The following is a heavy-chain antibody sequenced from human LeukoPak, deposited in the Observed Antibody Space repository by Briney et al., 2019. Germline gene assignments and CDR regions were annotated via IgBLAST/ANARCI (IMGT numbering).Heavy chain of an antibody. D-gene: IGHD3-16*01. V-gene: IGHV3-23*01. CDR2: VSGSGDAT. CDR1: GFTFSSYA. J-gene: IGHJ4*03. Sequence: GGSLRLSCAASGFTFSSYAMNWVRQAPGKGLEWVSTVSGSGDATYYADSVKGRFTISRDNSKNTLYMQMNSLRAEDTAVYYCAKFLSHLGLWGQGTLVTVSS. CDR3: AKFLSHLGL.